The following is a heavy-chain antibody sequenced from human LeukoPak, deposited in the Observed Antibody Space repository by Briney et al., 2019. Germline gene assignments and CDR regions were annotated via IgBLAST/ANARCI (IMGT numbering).Heavy chain of an antibody. CDR2: IYYSGST. Sequence: PSETLSLTCTVSGGSISSSSYYWGWIRQPPGKGLEWIGSIYYSGSTYYNPSLKSRVTISVDTSKNQFSLKLSSVTAADTAVYYCARDVRGGSYYYYMDVWGKGTTVTVSS. D-gene: IGHD4-23*01. V-gene: IGHV4-39*07. CDR1: GGSISSSSYY. CDR3: ARDVRGGSYYYYMDV. J-gene: IGHJ6*03.